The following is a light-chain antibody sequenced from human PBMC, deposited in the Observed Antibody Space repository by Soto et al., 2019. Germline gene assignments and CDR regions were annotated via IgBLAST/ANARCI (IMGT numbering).Light chain of an antibody. CDR3: QQFGRSPRT. V-gene: IGKV3-20*01. J-gene: IGKJ1*01. CDR1: QSVYSNY. CDR2: AAS. Sequence: EIVLTQSPGTVSLSPGERVTLSCRASQSVYSNYLAWYQQKPGQAPRLLISAASNRATGIPDRFSGSGSGTDFTLTINRLEPEDFAVYYCQQFGRSPRTFGQGTKVEIK.